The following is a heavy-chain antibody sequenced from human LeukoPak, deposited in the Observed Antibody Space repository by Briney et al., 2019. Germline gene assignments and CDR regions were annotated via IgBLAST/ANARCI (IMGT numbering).Heavy chain of an antibody. J-gene: IGHJ4*02. V-gene: IGHV3-48*03. D-gene: IGHD3-3*01. CDR2: ISSTGNTL. CDR1: GFTFNNYE. Sequence: PGGSLRLSCAASGFTFNNYEMNWVRQTPGKGLEWIAYISSTGNTLYYVDSVKGRFTISRDNAKNSLYLQMNSLRAEDTAVYFCARDRNSDFWSGYYTNYFDYWGQGTLVTVSS. CDR3: ARDRNSDFWSGYYTNYFDY.